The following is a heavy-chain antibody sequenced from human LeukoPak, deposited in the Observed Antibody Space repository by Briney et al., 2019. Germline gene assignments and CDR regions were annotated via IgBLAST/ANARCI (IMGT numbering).Heavy chain of an antibody. CDR1: GGSISSYY. CDR2: IYYSGST. CDR3: AGEWLQWMGAFDI. J-gene: IGHJ3*02. D-gene: IGHD5-24*01. Sequence: PSETLSLTCTVSGGSISSYYWSWIRQPPGKGLEWIGYIYYSGSTNYNPSLKSLVTISVDTSKNQFSLKLSSVTAADTAVYYCAGEWLQWMGAFDIWGQGTMVTVSS. V-gene: IGHV4-59*01.